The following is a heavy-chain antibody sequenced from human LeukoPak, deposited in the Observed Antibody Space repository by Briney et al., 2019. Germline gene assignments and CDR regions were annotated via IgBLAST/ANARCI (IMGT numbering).Heavy chain of an antibody. V-gene: IGHV3-74*01. Sequence: GGSLRLSCAASGFTFSIYWMHWVRQVPGKGLVWVSRINSDGSGTIDADSVKGRFTISRDNAKNTLYLQMNSLRAEDTAVYYCARRSAAKDAFDIWGQGTMVTVSS. CDR3: ARRSAAKDAFDI. D-gene: IGHD6-25*01. CDR1: GFTFSIYW. J-gene: IGHJ3*02. CDR2: INSDGSGT.